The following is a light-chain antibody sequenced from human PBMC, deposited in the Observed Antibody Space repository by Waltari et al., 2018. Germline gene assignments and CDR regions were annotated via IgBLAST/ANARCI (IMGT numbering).Light chain of an antibody. Sequence: DFVMTQSPDSLSVSLGERATINCKSSQTVLFSSNNKNYFAWYQQKPGQPPKLLINWASIRESGVPDRFSGSGSGTDFTLTISSLQAEDVAVYYCQQYYSIPYTFGQGTKLEIK. J-gene: IGKJ2*01. CDR3: QQYYSIPYT. V-gene: IGKV4-1*01. CDR2: WAS. CDR1: QTVLFSSNNKNY.